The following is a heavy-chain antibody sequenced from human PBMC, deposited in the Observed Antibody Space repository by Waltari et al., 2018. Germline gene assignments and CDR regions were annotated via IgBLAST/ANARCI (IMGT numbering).Heavy chain of an antibody. D-gene: IGHD6-19*01. CDR3: ATVPGLSVAGPFDY. J-gene: IGHJ4*02. CDR2: FDPEDGEI. Sequence: QVQLVQSGAEVKKPGASVKVSCKVSGYSLSELSMHWVRPAPGKGLEGMGGFDPEDGEIIYAQRFQGRVTMTEDSSTNTAYMKLTSLRAEDTAVYYCATVPGLSVAGPFDYWGPGTRVTVSA. CDR1: GYSLSELS. V-gene: IGHV1-24*01.